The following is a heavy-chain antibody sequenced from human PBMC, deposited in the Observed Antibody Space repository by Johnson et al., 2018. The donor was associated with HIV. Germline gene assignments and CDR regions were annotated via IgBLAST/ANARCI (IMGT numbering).Heavy chain of an antibody. CDR1: GFTFSDYY. J-gene: IGHJ3*02. D-gene: IGHD4-17*01. CDR3: ARRTVTALFDI. CDR2: ISSSGDIL. V-gene: IGHV3-11*04. Sequence: QVQLVESGGGLVKPGGSLRLSCAASGFTFSDYYMTWIRRAPGKGLEWLSFISSSGDILRYAASVQGRFTISRDNAKNSLILQMNSLRDEDTAVYYCARRTVTALFDIWGQGTLVTVSS.